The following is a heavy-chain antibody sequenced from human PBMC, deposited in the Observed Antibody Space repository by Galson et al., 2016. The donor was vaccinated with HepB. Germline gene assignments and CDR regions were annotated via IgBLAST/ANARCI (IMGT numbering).Heavy chain of an antibody. CDR3: AKEPAPLGAAYAGATDV. CDR1: GFTFSTYG. CDR2: ISYDATTR. D-gene: IGHD1-26*01. V-gene: IGHV3-30*18. J-gene: IGHJ6*02. Sequence: SLRLSCAASGFTFSTYGMHWVRQAPGKGLEWVAVISYDATTRYYADSVKGRFTISRDDSKNTLFLLMNSLRGEDTAVYYCAKEPAPLGAAYAGATDVWGQGTTVTVSS.